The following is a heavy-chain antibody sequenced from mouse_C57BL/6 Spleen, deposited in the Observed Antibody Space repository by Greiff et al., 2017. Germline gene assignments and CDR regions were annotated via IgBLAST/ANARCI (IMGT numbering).Heavy chain of an antibody. CDR2: IDPSDSET. V-gene: IGHV1-52*01. CDR3: ARFYYYGSSHYAMDY. D-gene: IGHD1-1*01. J-gene: IGHJ4*01. Sequence: QVQLQQSGAELVRPGSSVKLSCKASGYTFTSYWMHWVKQRPIQGLEWIGNIDPSDSETHYNQKFKDKATLTVDKSSSTAYMQLSSLTSEDSAVYYCARFYYYGSSHYAMDYWGQGTSVTVSS. CDR1: GYTFTSYW.